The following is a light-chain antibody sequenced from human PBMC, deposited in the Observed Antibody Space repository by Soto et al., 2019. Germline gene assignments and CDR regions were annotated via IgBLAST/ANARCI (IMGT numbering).Light chain of an antibody. V-gene: IGLV2-14*03. CDR3: SSYTTSNTRQIV. CDR1: RSDVGGYNY. CDR2: DVT. J-gene: IGLJ1*01. Sequence: QSALTQPASVSGSPGQSITISCTGTRSDVGGYNYVSWYQHHPGKAPKLIIYDVTNRPSGVSNPFSGAKSGNTASLTISGRQPEDEADYYCSSYTTSNTRQIVFGTGTQVTVL.